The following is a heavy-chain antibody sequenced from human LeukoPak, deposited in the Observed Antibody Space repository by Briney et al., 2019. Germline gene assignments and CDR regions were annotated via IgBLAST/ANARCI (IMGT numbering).Heavy chain of an antibody. Sequence: HTGGSLRLSCAASGITFNTYSMHWVRQAPGKGLEWVAAISYDGSNKYYADSVKGRFTISRDNAKNSLYLQMNSLRTEDTAVYYCARTLEYCRSPNSFRTFDYWGQETLVTVP. V-gene: IGHV3-30*04. CDR2: ISYDGSNK. CDR3: ARTLEYCRSPNSFRTFDY. J-gene: IGHJ4*02. CDR1: GITFNTYS. D-gene: IGHD2/OR15-2a*01.